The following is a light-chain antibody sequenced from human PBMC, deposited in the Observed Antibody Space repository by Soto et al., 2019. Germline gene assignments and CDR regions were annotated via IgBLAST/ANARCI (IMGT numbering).Light chain of an antibody. V-gene: IGLV1-40*01. J-gene: IGLJ2*01. Sequence: QSVLTQPPSVSGAPGQRVTISCTGSSSNIGAGYDVHWYQQLPGTAPKLLIYGNSNRPSGVPDRFSGSKSGTSASLAITGFKAEDEADYYCQSYDSSLSGVVFGGGPSSPS. CDR1: SSNIGAGYD. CDR3: QSYDSSLSGVV. CDR2: GNS.